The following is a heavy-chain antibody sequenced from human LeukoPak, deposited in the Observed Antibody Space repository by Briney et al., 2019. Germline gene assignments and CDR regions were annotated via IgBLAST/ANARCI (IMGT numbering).Heavy chain of an antibody. V-gene: IGHV1-2*04. J-gene: IGHJ4*02. D-gene: IGHD3-3*01. CDR3: ATARSPTIFGVVIIHYFDY. CDR1: GYSFMSSA. CDR2: ITIYNGDT. Sequence: GASVKVSCKASGYSFMSSAISWVRQAPGQGLEWMGWITIYNGDTHYAQKFQGWVTMTRDTSISTAYMELSRLRSDDTAVYYCATARSPTIFGVVIIHYFDYWGQGTLVTVSS.